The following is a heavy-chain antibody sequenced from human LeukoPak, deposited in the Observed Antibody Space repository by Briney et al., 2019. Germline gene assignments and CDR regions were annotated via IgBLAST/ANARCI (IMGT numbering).Heavy chain of an antibody. Sequence: GGSLRLSCAASGFTFSSSGMHWVRQAPGKGLEWVAVIWHDGSNKDYADSVKGRFTISRDNSKNTLSLQMNSLRPEDTALYYCARPHSGTYGLFDYWGQGTRVTVSS. D-gene: IGHD1-26*01. CDR3: ARPHSGTYGLFDY. J-gene: IGHJ4*02. V-gene: IGHV3-33*01. CDR1: GFTFSSSG. CDR2: IWHDGSNK.